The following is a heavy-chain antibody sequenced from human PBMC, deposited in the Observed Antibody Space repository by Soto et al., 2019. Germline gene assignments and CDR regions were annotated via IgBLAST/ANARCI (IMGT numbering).Heavy chain of an antibody. Sequence: QVQLVESGGGVVQPGRSLRLSCAASGFTFSSYAMHWVRQAPGKGQEWVAVISYDGSNKYYADSVKGRFTISRDNSKNTLYLQMNSLRAEDTAVYYCARAHDGQWLVGRIGYWGQGTLVTVSS. CDR1: GFTFSSYA. CDR2: ISYDGSNK. D-gene: IGHD6-19*01. V-gene: IGHV3-30-3*01. J-gene: IGHJ4*02. CDR3: ARAHDGQWLVGRIGY.